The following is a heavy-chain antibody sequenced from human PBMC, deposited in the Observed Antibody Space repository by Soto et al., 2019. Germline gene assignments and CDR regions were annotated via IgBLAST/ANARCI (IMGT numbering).Heavy chain of an antibody. CDR3: ARSMVRGVLRLNY. CDR2: INHSGST. V-gene: IGHV4-34*01. J-gene: IGHJ4*02. CDR1: GGSFSGYY. Sequence: SETLSLTCAVYGGSFSGYYWSWIRQPPGKGLEWIGEINHSGSTNYNPSLKSRVTISVDTSKNQFSLRLSSVTAADTAVYYCARSMVRGVLRLNYWGQGTLVTVSS. D-gene: IGHD3-10*01.